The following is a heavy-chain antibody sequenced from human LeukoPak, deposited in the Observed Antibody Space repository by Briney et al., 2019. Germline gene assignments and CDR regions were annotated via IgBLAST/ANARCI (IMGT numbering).Heavy chain of an antibody. CDR2: IWYDGSNK. CDR1: GFTFSSYG. D-gene: IGHD5-18*01. J-gene: IGHJ4*02. Sequence: PGGSLRLSCAASGFTFSSYGMHWVRQAPGKGLEWVAVIWYDGSNKYYADSVKGRFTISRDNSKNTLYLQMNSLRAEDTAVYYCAREDSIQLWSDGKTGFDYWGQGTLVTVSS. V-gene: IGHV3-33*01. CDR3: AREDSIQLWSDGKTGFDY.